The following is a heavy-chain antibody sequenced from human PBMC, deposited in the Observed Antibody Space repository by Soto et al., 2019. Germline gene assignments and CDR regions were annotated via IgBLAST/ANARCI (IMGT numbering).Heavy chain of an antibody. Sequence: QVHLVQSGAEVKKPGASVKVSCKGSGYAFTTYGISWVRQAPGQGLEWMGRISAHNGNTNYAQKLQCRVSVTRDTSTSTAYRELRSLRSDDTAVYYCASGRYGDYWGQGALVTVSS. J-gene: IGHJ4*02. CDR3: ASGRYGDY. V-gene: IGHV1-18*01. CDR2: ISAHNGNT. CDR1: GYAFTTYG. D-gene: IGHD1-26*01.